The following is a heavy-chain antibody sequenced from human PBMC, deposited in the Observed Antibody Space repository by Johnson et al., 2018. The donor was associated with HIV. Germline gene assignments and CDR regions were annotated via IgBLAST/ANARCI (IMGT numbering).Heavy chain of an antibody. Sequence: VQLVESGGGVVQPGSSLTLSCAASGFTFSNYAMSWVRQAPGKGLEWVSAISGSGANTYYADSVKGRFTISRDNSKNTLYLQMNILRAEDTAVYYCVLQFLEWLSSDAFDIWGQGTMVTVSS. CDR1: GFTFSNYA. D-gene: IGHD3-3*01. J-gene: IGHJ3*02. CDR3: VLQFLEWLSSDAFDI. CDR2: ISGSGANT. V-gene: IGHV3-23*04.